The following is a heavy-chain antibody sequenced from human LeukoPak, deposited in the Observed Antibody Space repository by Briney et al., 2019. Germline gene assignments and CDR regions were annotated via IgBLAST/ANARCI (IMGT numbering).Heavy chain of an antibody. D-gene: IGHD3-3*01. CDR3: ARGPYDFWSGYLPWFDP. CDR2: INHSGST. CDR1: GGSFSGYY. J-gene: IGHJ5*02. Sequence: SETLSLTCAVYGGSFSGYYWSWIRQPPGKGLEWIGEINHSGSTNYNPSLKSRVTISVDTSKNQFSLKLSPVTAADTAVYYCARGPYDFWSGYLPWFDPWGQGTLVTVSS. V-gene: IGHV4-34*01.